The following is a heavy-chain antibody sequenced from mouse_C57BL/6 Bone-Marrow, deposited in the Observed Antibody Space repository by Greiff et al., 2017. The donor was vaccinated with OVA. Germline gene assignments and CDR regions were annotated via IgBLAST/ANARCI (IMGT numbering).Heavy chain of an antibody. Sequence: QVQLKQPGAELVKPGASVKLSCKTSGYTFTSYWMHWVKQRPGQGLEWIGMIHPNSGSTNYNEKFKSKATLTVDKSSSTAYMQLSSLTSEDSAVYYCARGGFYYSNYVGWYFSVWGTGTTVTVSS. CDR1: GYTFTSYW. V-gene: IGHV1-64*01. D-gene: IGHD2-5*01. CDR3: ARGGFYYSNYVGWYFSV. J-gene: IGHJ1*03. CDR2: IHPNSGST.